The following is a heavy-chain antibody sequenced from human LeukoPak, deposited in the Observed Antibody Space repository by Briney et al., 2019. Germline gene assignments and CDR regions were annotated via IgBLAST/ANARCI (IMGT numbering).Heavy chain of an antibody. D-gene: IGHD4-17*01. CDR2: IKQDGSEK. CDR3: ARVTTVTPNDY. J-gene: IGHJ4*02. Sequence: PGGTLRLSCAASGFTFSTYAMSWVRQAPGKGLEWVANIKQDGSEKYYVDSVKGRFTISRDNAKNSLYLQMNSLRAEDTAVYYCARVTTVTPNDYWGQGTLVTVSS. V-gene: IGHV3-7*01. CDR1: GFTFSTYA.